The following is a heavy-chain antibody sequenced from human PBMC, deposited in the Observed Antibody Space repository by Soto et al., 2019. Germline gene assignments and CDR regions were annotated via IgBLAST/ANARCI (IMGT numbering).Heavy chain of an antibody. CDR3: ARDFNWNFSRWFDP. CDR1: GGSISSGGYY. Sequence: PSETLSLTCTVSGGSISSGGYYWSWIRQHPGKGLEWIGYIYYSGSTYYNPSLKSRVTISVDTSKNQFSLKLSSVTAADTAVYYCARDFNWNFSRWFDPWGQGTLVTVS. J-gene: IGHJ5*02. V-gene: IGHV4-31*03. CDR2: IYYSGST. D-gene: IGHD1-1*01.